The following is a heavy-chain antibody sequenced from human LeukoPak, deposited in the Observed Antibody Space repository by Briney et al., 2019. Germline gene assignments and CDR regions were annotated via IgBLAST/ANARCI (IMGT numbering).Heavy chain of an antibody. J-gene: IGHJ4*02. CDR3: ARETGYAYGRAPLDY. CDR2: IIPMSGTV. Sequence: ASVKVSCKASGGTFRSYTISWVRQAPGQGLEWMGGIIPMSGTVNNAQKFQGRVTITADKSTGTAYMELSSLRSDDTAVYYCARETGYAYGRAPLDYWGQGTLVTVSS. D-gene: IGHD5-18*01. CDR1: GGTFRSYT. V-gene: IGHV1-69*06.